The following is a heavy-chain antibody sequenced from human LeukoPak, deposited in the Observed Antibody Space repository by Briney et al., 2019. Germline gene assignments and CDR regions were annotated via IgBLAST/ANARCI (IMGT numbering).Heavy chain of an antibody. V-gene: IGHV1-18*01. CDR1: GYTFTSYG. CDR3: ARDNPLPLSMIVVGHVSFDY. J-gene: IGHJ4*02. Sequence: ASVKISCKASGYTFTSYGISWVRQAPGQGLEWMGWISAYNGNTNYAQRLRGRVTMTTDTSTSTAYMELRSLRSDDTAVYYCARDNPLPLSMIVVGHVSFDYWGQGTLVTVSS. D-gene: IGHD3-22*01. CDR2: ISAYNGNT.